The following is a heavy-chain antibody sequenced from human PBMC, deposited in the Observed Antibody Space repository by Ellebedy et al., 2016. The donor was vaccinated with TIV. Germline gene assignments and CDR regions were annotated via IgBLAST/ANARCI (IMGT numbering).Heavy chain of an antibody. J-gene: IGHJ6*02. CDR1: GGTFSSYG. CDR2: IIPILGIP. Sequence: AASVKVSCKASGGTFSSYGISWVRQAPGQGLEWMGRIIPILGIPNYAQKFQGRVTITADKSTSTAYMELRSLRSDDTAVYYCARCRWTAMVDYYYGMDVWGQGTTVTVSS. V-gene: IGHV1-69*04. CDR3: ARCRWTAMVDYYYGMDV. D-gene: IGHD5-18*01.